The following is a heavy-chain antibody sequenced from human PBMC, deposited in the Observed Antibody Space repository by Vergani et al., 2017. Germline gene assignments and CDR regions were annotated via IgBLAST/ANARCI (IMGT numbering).Heavy chain of an antibody. D-gene: IGHD5-12*01. CDR1: GFTFNHYA. CDR3: AKANPQNGGYDYLYYYHAMDA. V-gene: IGHV3-23*01. Sequence: EVQLLESGGDLVQPGGSLRLSCAASGFTFNHYAMNWVRQAPGKGLEWVSGISGSGGSTYYAGTVKGRFTISRDSSKNTLYLQMNSLSAGDTAVYYYAKANPQNGGYDYLYYYHAMDAWGQGTTVTVSS. CDR2: ISGSGGST. J-gene: IGHJ6*02.